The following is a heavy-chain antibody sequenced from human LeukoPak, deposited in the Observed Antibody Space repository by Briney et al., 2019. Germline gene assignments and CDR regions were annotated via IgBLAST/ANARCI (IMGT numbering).Heavy chain of an antibody. D-gene: IGHD5-18*01. CDR3: ANTLQLWFIPPLDY. V-gene: IGHV3-23*01. CDR1: GFTFSSYA. J-gene: IGHJ4*02. Sequence: QAGGSLRLSCAASGFTFSSYAMSWVRQAPGKGLEWVSAISGSGGSTYYADSVKGRFTISRDNSKNTLYLQMNSLRAEDTAVYYCANTLQLWFIPPLDYWGQGTLVTVSS. CDR2: ISGSGGST.